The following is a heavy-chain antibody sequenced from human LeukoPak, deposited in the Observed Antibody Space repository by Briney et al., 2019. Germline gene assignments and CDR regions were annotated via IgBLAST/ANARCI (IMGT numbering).Heavy chain of an antibody. V-gene: IGHV4-59*01. CDR3: ARGDLPTPSGGDY. CDR2: IYYSGST. Sequence: TSETLSLTCTVSGGSISSYYWSWIRQPPGKGLEWIGCIYYSGSTNYNPSLKSRVTISVDTSKNQFSLKLSSVTAADTAVYYCARGDLPTPSGGDYWGQGTLVTVSS. J-gene: IGHJ4*02. D-gene: IGHD1-14*01. CDR1: GGSISSYY.